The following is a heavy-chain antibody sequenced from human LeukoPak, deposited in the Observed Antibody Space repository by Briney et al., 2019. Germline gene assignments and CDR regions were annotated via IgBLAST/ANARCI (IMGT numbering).Heavy chain of an antibody. CDR1: GFTFSNAW. CDR2: IKSKTDGGTT. J-gene: IGHJ4*02. D-gene: IGHD6-6*01. Sequence: PGGSLRLSCAASGFTFSNAWMSWVRQAPGKGLEWVGRIKSKTDGGTTDYAAPVKGRFSISRDDSTNTLYLQTNSLKTEDTAVYYCTTIGSIADPGNPPPPFDYWGQGTLVTVST. CDR3: TTIGSIADPGNPPPPFDY. V-gene: IGHV3-15*01.